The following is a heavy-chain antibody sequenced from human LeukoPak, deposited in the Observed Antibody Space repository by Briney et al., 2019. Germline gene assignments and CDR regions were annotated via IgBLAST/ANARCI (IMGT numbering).Heavy chain of an antibody. J-gene: IGHJ3*02. Sequence: GGPLRLSCAASGFTFSTSAMHWVRQAPGKGLEWVAVILYDGSNKYYGDSVKGRFTISRDNSKSTLYLQMNSLRAEDTAVYSCAKDPLNRSGFDGAFDIWGQGTMVTVSS. CDR3: AKDPLNRSGFDGAFDI. CDR1: GFTFSTSA. CDR2: ILYDGSNK. V-gene: IGHV3-30*18. D-gene: IGHD5-12*01.